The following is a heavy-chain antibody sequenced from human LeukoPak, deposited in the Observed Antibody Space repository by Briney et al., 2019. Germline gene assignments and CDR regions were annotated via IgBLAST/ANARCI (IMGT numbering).Heavy chain of an antibody. CDR2: INWNGGST. V-gene: IGHV3-20*04. J-gene: IGHJ4*02. Sequence: GGSLRLSCAASGFTFSSYAMSWVRQAPGKGLEWVSGINWNGGSTGYADSVKGRFTISRDNAKNSLYLQMNSLRAEDTAVYYCAKDRFGSSPPARGPVLVYWGQGTLVTVSS. CDR1: GFTFSSYA. D-gene: IGHD3-10*01. CDR3: AKDRFGSSPPARGPVLVY.